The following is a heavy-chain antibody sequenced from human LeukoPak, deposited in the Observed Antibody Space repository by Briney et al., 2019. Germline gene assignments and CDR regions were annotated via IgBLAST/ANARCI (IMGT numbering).Heavy chain of an antibody. CDR2: INSDGSNT. CDR1: EFTFSNYW. CDR3: ARGGFGHNMDV. V-gene: IGHV3-74*01. D-gene: IGHD3-3*01. Sequence: GGSLRLSCVASEFTFSNYWLHWVRQAPGKGPVWVSRINSDGSNTIYADSVKGRFTISRDNAKNTVYLQMNSLRVEDTAIYYCARGGFGHNMDVWGEGTTVTVSS. J-gene: IGHJ6*03.